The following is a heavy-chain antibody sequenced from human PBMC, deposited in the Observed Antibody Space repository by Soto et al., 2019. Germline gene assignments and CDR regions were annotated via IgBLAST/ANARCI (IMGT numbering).Heavy chain of an antibody. CDR1: GGSFSGYY. V-gene: IGHV4-34*01. D-gene: IGHD3-3*01. CDR3: ARDSVGYDFWSGYYGFDY. Sequence: SETLSLTCAVYGGSFSGYYWSWIRQPPGKGLEWIGEINHSGSTNYNPSLKSQVTISVDTSKNQFSMKMSSVTAADTAVYYCARDSVGYDFWSGYYGFDYWGQGTLVTVSS. J-gene: IGHJ4*02. CDR2: INHSGST.